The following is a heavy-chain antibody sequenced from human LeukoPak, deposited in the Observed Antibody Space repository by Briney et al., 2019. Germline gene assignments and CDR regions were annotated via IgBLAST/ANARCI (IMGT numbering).Heavy chain of an antibody. CDR3: ARGKQLLYGSPFDP. Sequence: SETLSLTCAVYGESFSGYFWSWIRQPPGKGLEWIGEINHSGYANYNPSLKSRVTISVDTSKKQFSLKLTSVTAADTAVYYCARGKQLLYGSPFDPWGQGTLVSVSS. V-gene: IGHV4-34*01. CDR2: INHSGYA. D-gene: IGHD3-10*01. J-gene: IGHJ5*02. CDR1: GESFSGYF.